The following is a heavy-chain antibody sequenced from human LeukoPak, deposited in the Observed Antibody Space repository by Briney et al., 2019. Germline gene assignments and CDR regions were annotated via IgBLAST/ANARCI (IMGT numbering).Heavy chain of an antibody. V-gene: IGHV4-59*08. CDR1: GGSISPCY. Sequence: SETLSLTCTVSGGSISPCYWSRIRQPPGKGLEWIGSIYYSGSTNYNPSLKSRVTMSVDTSRNQFSLKLSSVTAADTAVYYCVRVGATTSWYFDLWGRGTLVTVSS. D-gene: IGHD1-26*01. J-gene: IGHJ2*01. CDR3: VRVGATTSWYFDL. CDR2: IYYSGST.